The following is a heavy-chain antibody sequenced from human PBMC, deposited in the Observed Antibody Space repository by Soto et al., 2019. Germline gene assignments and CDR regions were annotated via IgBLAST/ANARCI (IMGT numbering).Heavy chain of an antibody. CDR1: GFTLSRHT. Sequence: SLRLSCAASGFTLSRHTMNWVRQAPGKGLEWVSFIGSRTSDIYYADSVKGRFTISRDNAKNSLYLDLTRLRAEDTAVYFCVRDYYDTSGYPNTFDMWGQGTMVTVSS. CDR2: IGSRTSDI. D-gene: IGHD3-22*01. CDR3: VRDYYDTSGYPNTFDM. V-gene: IGHV3-21*01. J-gene: IGHJ3*02.